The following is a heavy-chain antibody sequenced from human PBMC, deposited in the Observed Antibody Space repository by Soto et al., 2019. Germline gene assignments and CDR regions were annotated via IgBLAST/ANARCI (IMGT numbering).Heavy chain of an antibody. CDR2: IYYSGNT. V-gene: IGHV4-59*08. Sequence: PSETLSLTCTVSGGSISSYYWSWIRQPPGKGLEWVGSIYYSGNTYYNPSLKSRVTISADTSKNQFSLRLTSVTAADTAVYYCARHPTSGHHQFWSQGTLVTVSS. D-gene: IGHD2-15*01. CDR1: GGSISSYY. J-gene: IGHJ4*02. CDR3: ARHPTSGHHQF.